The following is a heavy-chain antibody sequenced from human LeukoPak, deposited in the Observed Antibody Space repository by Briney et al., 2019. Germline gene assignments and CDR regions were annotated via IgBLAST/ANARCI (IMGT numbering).Heavy chain of an antibody. CDR3: AKSNRYCDSGSCYEAFDI. CDR1: GASISIYS. J-gene: IGHJ3*02. V-gene: IGHV4-59*01. D-gene: IGHD2-15*01. CDR2: IYYSGSP. Sequence: PSETLSLTCTVSGASISIYSWSWIRQPPGQALERIGYIYYSGSPNYNPSLKSRVTMSVDAAKNQFSLKVSSVTAADTAVYYCAKSNRYCDSGSCYEAFDIWGQGTMVTVSS.